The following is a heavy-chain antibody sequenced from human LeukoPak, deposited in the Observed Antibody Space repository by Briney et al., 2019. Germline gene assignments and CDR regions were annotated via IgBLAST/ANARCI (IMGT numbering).Heavy chain of an antibody. CDR1: GGSISSSNW. D-gene: IGHD4-23*01. CDR2: IYHSGST. J-gene: IGHJ4*02. Sequence: SETLSLTCAVSGGSISSSNWWSWVRQPPGKGLEWIGEIYHSGSTNYNPSLKSRVTISVDKSKNQFSLKLTSVTAADTAVYYCARDYGGDAGLDSWGQGTLVTVSS. V-gene: IGHV4-4*02. CDR3: ARDYGGDAGLDS.